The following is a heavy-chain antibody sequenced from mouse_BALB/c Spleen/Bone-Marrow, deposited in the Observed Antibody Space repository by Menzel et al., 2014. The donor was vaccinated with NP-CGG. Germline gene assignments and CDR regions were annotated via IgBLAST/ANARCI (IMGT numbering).Heavy chain of an antibody. CDR3: ARDRTYYYGMDY. Sequence: EVQVVESGGGLVQPGGSLKLSCAASGFPFSSYGMSWVRQTPDERLELVATINSNGGSTYYPDSVKGRFTISRDNAKNTLYLQMSSLKSEDSAMFYCARDRTYYYGMDYWGQGTSVTVSS. CDR1: GFPFSSYG. J-gene: IGHJ4*01. V-gene: IGHV5-6-3*01. CDR2: INSNGGST.